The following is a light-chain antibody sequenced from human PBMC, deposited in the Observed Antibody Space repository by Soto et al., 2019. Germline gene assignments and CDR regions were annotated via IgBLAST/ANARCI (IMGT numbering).Light chain of an antibody. Sequence: QSALTQPASVSGSPGQSITISCTGTSSDVGGYNYVSWYQQHPGKDPKLMIYDVSNRPSGVSNRFSGSKYGNTASLTISGLQSEDEADYYCSSYTSSSTLEVFGGGTKLTVL. V-gene: IGLV2-14*03. CDR1: SSDVGGYNY. J-gene: IGLJ2*01. CDR3: SSYTSSSTLEV. CDR2: DVS.